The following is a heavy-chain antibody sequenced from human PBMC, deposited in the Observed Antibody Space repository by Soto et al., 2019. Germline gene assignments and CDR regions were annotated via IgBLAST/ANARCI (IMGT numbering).Heavy chain of an antibody. CDR1: GFTFSDYY. V-gene: IGHV3-11*06. CDR3: ARLDGRSSLHYYYYGMDX. CDR2: ISSSSSYT. J-gene: IGHJ6*02. Sequence: PGGSLRLSFAASGFTFSDYYMSWIRQAPGKGLEWVSYISSSSSYTNYADSVKVRFTISRDNAKNSLYLQMNGLRAEDTAVYYCARLDGRSSLHYYYYGMDXWGQGTTVTVS. D-gene: IGHD6-6*01.